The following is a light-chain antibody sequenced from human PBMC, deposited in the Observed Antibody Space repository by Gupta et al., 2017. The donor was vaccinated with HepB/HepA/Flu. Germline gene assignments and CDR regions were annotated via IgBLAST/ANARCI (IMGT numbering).Light chain of an antibody. CDR3: QQDNNWWGT. CDR1: QSLSSN. V-gene: IGKV3-15*01. CDR2: GAS. Sequence: EIVMTQSPATLSVSPGERATLSCRASQSLSSNLAWYQQKPGQAPRLLIYGASTRATGIPARFSGSGSGTEFTLTISSLQSEDFAVYYCQQDNNWWGTFGQGTKVEIK. J-gene: IGKJ1*01.